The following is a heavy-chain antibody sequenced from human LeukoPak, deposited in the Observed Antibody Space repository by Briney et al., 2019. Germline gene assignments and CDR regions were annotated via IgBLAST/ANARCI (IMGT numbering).Heavy chain of an antibody. V-gene: IGHV5-51*01. CDR1: GYSFTSYW. CDR2: IYPGDSDT. Sequence: KTGESLKISCKGSGYSFTSYWVGWVRQMPGKGLEWMGIIYPGDSDTRYSPSFQGQVTILADKSISTAYPQWSSLKASDTAMYYCATHQDGYNPYYFDYWGQGTLVTVSS. D-gene: IGHD5-24*01. J-gene: IGHJ4*02. CDR3: ATHQDGYNPYYFDY.